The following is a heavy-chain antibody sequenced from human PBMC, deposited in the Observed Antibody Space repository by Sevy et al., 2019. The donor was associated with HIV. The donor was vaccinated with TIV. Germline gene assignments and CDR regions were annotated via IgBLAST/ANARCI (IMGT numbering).Heavy chain of an antibody. CDR3: VREGVGGYSYSLDC. CDR2: MKEDGSDK. CDR1: GFTFSVYW. V-gene: IGHV3-7*01. Sequence: GGSLRLSCAASGFTFSVYWMSWARQAPGKGLEWVATMKEDGSDKDYVDSVKGRFTISRDNAKNSLYLQMNSLRAEDTAVYYCVREGVGGYSYSLDCWGQGTLVTVSS. J-gene: IGHJ4*02. D-gene: IGHD5-18*01.